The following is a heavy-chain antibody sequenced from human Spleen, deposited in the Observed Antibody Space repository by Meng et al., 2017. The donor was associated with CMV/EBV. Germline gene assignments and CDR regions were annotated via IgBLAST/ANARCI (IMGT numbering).Heavy chain of an antibody. D-gene: IGHD2-2*02. J-gene: IGHJ5*02. CDR3: ARDYDCDSAYCYNWFDP. CDR1: GGSISSSSYY. V-gene: IGHV4-39*07. Sequence: SETLSLTCTVSGGSISSSSYYWGWIRQPPGKGLEWIGYIYYSGSTYYNPSLKSRVTISVDTSRNQFSLRLSSVNAADTAVYYCARDYDCDSAYCYNWFDPWGQGTLVTVSS. CDR2: IYYSGST.